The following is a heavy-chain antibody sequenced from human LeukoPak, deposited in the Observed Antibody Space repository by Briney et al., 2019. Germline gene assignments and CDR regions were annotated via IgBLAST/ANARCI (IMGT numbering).Heavy chain of an antibody. CDR1: GFTFSTYS. CDR2: ISSSSSTI. Sequence: PGGSLRLSCAASGFTFSTYSMNWVRQAPGKGPEWVSYISSSSSTIYYADSVKGRFTISRDNSKNTLYLQMNSLRAEDTAVYYCAKDRSGSYSQGLDYWGQGTLVTVSS. CDR3: AKDRSGSYSQGLDY. D-gene: IGHD1-26*01. V-gene: IGHV3-48*01. J-gene: IGHJ4*02.